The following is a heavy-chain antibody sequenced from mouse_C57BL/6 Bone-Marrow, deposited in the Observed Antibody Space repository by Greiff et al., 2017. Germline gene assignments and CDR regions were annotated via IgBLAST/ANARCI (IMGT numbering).Heavy chain of an antibody. Sequence: VQLQQPGAELVKPGASVKMSCKASGYTFTSYWITWVKQRPGQGLEWIGDIYPGSGSTNYNEKFKSKATLTVDTSSSTAYMQLSSLTSDDSAVYYCARRGLGSYYFDYWGQGTTLTVSS. V-gene: IGHV1-55*01. J-gene: IGHJ2*01. D-gene: IGHD3-3*01. CDR2: IYPGSGST. CDR3: ARRGLGSYYFDY. CDR1: GYTFTSYW.